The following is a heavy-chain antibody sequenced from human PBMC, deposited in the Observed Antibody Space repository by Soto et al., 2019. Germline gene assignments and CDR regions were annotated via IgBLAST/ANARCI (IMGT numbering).Heavy chain of an antibody. CDR3: ARLPYGGNSEPRTY. CDR1: GFVFRSYS. D-gene: IGHD4-17*01. J-gene: IGHJ4*02. Sequence: GGSLRLSCTASGFVFRSYSMTWVRQGPGKGLEWVSSITGSGSNTYYADSVRGRFTISRDNSINTLFLQADSLGVEDTAVYYCARLPYGGNSEPRTYWGQGTLVTVSS. CDR2: ITGSGSNT. V-gene: IGHV3-21*04.